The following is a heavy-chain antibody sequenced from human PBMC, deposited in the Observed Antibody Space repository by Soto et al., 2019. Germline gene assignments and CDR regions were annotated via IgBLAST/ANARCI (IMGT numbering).Heavy chain of an antibody. Sequence: EVQLLESGGGLVKPGGSLRLSCAASGFPFSDAWMSWVRQAPGKGLEWVARIKTKTNVGTRDYAATVKGRFTISRDDSKNTLYLHMTSLKTEDTAVYYRTAFNILTGSNFDSWGQGTLVTVSS. CDR3: TAFNILTGSNFDS. D-gene: IGHD3-9*01. J-gene: IGHJ4*02. CDR1: GFPFSDAW. V-gene: IGHV3-15*01. CDR2: IKTKTNVGTR.